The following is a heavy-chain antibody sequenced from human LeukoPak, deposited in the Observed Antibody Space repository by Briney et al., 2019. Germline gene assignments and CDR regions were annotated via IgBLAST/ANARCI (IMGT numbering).Heavy chain of an antibody. CDR2: ISSSGSTI. V-gene: IGHV3-11*04. J-gene: IGHJ3*02. D-gene: IGHD2-8*02. CDR3: AKWGSSTVAFDI. Sequence: GGSLRLSCAASGFTFSDYYMSWIRQAPGKGLEWVSYISSSGSTIYYADSVKGRFTISRDNSKNTLYLQMNSLRAEDTAVYYCAKWGSSTVAFDIWGQGTMVTVSS. CDR1: GFTFSDYY.